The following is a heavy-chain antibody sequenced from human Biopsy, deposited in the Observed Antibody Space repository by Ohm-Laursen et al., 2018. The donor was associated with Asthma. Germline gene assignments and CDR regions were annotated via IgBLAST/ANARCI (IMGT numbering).Heavy chain of an antibody. CDR1: GFTLSSYA. D-gene: IGHD6-19*01. Sequence: SLRLSCAPTGFTLSSYAIHWVRQAPGKGLERVSAITGSGGTTYYADSVRGRFTVSRDNSKSTLFLQMDSLSAEDTAVYYCAKDFRGIAVAGDRGFDYWGQGTLVTVSS. CDR2: ITGSGGTT. J-gene: IGHJ4*02. V-gene: IGHV3-23*01. CDR3: AKDFRGIAVAGDRGFDY.